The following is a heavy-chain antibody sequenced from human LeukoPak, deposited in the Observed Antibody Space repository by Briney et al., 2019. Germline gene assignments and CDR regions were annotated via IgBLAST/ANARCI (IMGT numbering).Heavy chain of an antibody. Sequence: GGSLRLSCAASGFTFSSYWMSWVHQAPGKGLEWVANIKQDGSEKYYVDSVKGRFTISRDNAKNSLYLQMNSLRAEDTAVYYCARDSIVGAYYFDYWGQGTLVTVSS. CDR3: ARDSIVGAYYFDY. CDR2: IKQDGSEK. J-gene: IGHJ4*02. V-gene: IGHV3-7*01. D-gene: IGHD1-26*01. CDR1: GFTFSSYW.